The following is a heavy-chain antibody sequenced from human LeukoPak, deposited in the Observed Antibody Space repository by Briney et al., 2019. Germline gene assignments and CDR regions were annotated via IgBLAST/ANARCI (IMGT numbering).Heavy chain of an antibody. J-gene: IGHJ4*02. V-gene: IGHV1-8*01. CDR2: MNPNSGNT. Sequence: ASVKVSCKASGYTFTSYDINWVRQATGQGLEWMGWMNPNSGNTGYAQKFQGRVTMTRNTSISTAYMELSSLRSEDTAVYYCARERKYSSSWYLWGQGTLVTVSS. CDR1: GYTFTSYD. D-gene: IGHD6-13*01. CDR3: ARERKYSSSWYL.